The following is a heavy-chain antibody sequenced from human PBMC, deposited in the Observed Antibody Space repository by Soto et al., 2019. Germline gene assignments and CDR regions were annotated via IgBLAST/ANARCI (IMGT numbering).Heavy chain of an antibody. CDR3: ARANPTAYYYYYYYMDV. CDR1: GGSISSYY. V-gene: IGHV4-59*08. J-gene: IGHJ6*03. Sequence: SETLSLTCTVSGGSISSYYWSWIRQPPGKGLEWIGYIYYSGSTNYNPSLKSRVTISVDTSKNQFSLKLSSVTAADTAVYYCARANPTAYYYYYYYMDVWGKGTTVTVSS. CDR2: IYYSGST.